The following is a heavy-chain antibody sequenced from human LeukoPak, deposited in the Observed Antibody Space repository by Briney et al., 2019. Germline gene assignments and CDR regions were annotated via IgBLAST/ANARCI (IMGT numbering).Heavy chain of an antibody. CDR3: ASITIFGVVIN. D-gene: IGHD3-3*01. CDR2: IYYSGST. CDR1: GGSMSNIYY. V-gene: IGHV4-59*01. Sequence: SETLSLTCNVSGGSMSNIYYWGWIRQPPGKGLEWIGYIYYSGSTNYNPSLKSRVTISVDTSKNQFSLKLSSVAAADTAVYYCASITIFGVVINWGQGTLVTVSS. J-gene: IGHJ4*02.